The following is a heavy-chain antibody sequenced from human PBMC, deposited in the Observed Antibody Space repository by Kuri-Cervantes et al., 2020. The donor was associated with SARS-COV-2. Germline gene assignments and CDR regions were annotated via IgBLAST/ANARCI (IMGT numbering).Heavy chain of an antibody. CDR2: IYPGDSDT. CDR1: GYSFTSYW. Sequence: GESLKISCKGSGYSFTSYWIAWVRQMPGKGLEWMGIIYPGDSDTRYSPSFQGQVTISADKSISTAYLQWSSLKASDTAVYYCARRGDDSSDYYSSFDYWGRGTLVTVSS. J-gene: IGHJ4*02. CDR3: ARRGDDSSDYYSSFDY. D-gene: IGHD3-22*01. V-gene: IGHV5-51*01.